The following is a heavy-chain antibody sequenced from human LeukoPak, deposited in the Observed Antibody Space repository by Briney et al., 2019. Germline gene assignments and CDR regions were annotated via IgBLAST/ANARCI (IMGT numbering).Heavy chain of an antibody. CDR2: ISYDGSNK. J-gene: IGHJ4*02. D-gene: IGHD2-15*01. CDR1: GFTFSSYG. Sequence: GRSLRLSCAASGFTFSSYGMHWVRQAPGKGLEWVAVISYDGSNKYYADSVKGRFTISRDNSKNTLYLQMNGLRAEDTAVYYCAKAVSCSGGSCYGALDYWGQGTLVTVSS. V-gene: IGHV3-30*18. CDR3: AKAVSCSGGSCYGALDY.